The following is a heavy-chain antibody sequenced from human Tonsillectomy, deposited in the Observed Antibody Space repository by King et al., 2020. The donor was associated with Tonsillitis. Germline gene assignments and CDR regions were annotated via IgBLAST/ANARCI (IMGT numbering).Heavy chain of an antibody. D-gene: IGHD2-2*01. CDR3: ARNHGDIVVGYQLDY. CDR1: GGSISDNSYY. CDR2: IHYSGIT. V-gene: IGHV4-39*07. J-gene: IGHJ4*01. Sequence: QLQESGPGLVKPSETLSLTCTVSGGSISDNSYYWDWIRQPPGKGLEWIGSIHYSGITYYNPSLKSRVTISEDKSKNQFSLRMTSVTAADTAVYYCARNHGDIVVGYQLDYWGHGTHVTVSS.